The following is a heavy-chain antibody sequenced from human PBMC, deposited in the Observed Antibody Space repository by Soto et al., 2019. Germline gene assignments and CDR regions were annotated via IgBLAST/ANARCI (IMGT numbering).Heavy chain of an antibody. V-gene: IGHV4-34*01. D-gene: IGHD4-17*01. CDR3: ARSWSGGVTTFFFQH. Sequence: QVQLQQWGAGLLKPSETLSLTCAVYGGSFSGYYWSWIRQPPGKGLEWIGEINHSGSTNYNPSLKSRVTISVDTSKNQFSLKLRSVPAADTAVYYCARSWSGGVTTFFFQHWGQGTLVTVSS. CDR2: INHSGST. J-gene: IGHJ1*01. CDR1: GGSFSGYY.